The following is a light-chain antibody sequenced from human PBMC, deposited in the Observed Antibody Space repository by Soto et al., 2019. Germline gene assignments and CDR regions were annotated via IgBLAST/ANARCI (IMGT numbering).Light chain of an antibody. V-gene: IGLV4-69*01. CDR3: QTWGTGIQV. CDR1: SGHNNYA. J-gene: IGLJ3*02. Sequence: QLVLTQSPSASASLEASVKLTCTLSSGHNNYAIAWHQQQPEKGPRYLMKLNSDGSHSKGDGIPDRFSGSSSGAERYLTISNLQSEDEADYYCQTWGTGIQVFGGGTKLTVL. CDR2: LNSDGSH.